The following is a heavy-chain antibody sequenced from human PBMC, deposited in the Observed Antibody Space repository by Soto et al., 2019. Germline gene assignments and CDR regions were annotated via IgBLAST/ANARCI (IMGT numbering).Heavy chain of an antibody. CDR2: ISYDGSDK. CDR3: ARDYYYYYDSSGYYRSPAY. Sequence: HPGGSLRLSCAASGFTFSSYAMHWVRQAPGKGLEWVALISYDGSDKDYADSVKGRFTISRDNSRNTLFLQMNSLRAEDTAVYYCARDYYYYYDSSGYYRSPAYWGQGTLVTVSS. D-gene: IGHD3-22*01. CDR1: GFTFSSYA. J-gene: IGHJ4*02. V-gene: IGHV3-30-3*01.